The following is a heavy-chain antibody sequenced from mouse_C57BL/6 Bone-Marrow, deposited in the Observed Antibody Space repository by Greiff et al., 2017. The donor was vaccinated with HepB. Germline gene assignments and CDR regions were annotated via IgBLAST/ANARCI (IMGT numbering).Heavy chain of an antibody. Sequence: EVHLVESGGDLVKPGGSLKLSCAASGFTFSSYGMSWVRQTPDKRLEWVATISSGGSYTYYPDSVKGRFTISRDNAKNTLYLQMSSLKSEDTAMYYCARQNYGNYEAMDYWGQGTSVTVSS. J-gene: IGHJ4*01. CDR2: ISSGGSYT. V-gene: IGHV5-6*01. D-gene: IGHD2-1*01. CDR1: GFTFSSYG. CDR3: ARQNYGNYEAMDY.